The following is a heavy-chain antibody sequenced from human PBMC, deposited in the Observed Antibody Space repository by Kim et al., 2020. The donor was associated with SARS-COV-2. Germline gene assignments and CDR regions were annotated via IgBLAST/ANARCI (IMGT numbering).Heavy chain of an antibody. CDR1: GFSFSRHT. CDR2: ISSSGDCI. J-gene: IGHJ6*01. CDR3: ARDSAQLMVGGGITPYY. Sequence: GGSLRLSCAASGFSFSRHTMSWVRQAPGKGLEWVSSISSSGDCIYYADSVKGRFTISRYNAKNSLYLQMNSLRAEDTAVYYCARDSAQLMVGGGITPYY. D-gene: IGHD3-10*01. V-gene: IGHV3-21*01.